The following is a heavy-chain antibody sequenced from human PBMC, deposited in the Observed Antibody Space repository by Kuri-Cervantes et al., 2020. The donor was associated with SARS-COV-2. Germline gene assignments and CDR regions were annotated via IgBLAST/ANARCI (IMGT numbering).Heavy chain of an antibody. V-gene: IGHV3-48*03. CDR1: GFTFSSYE. J-gene: IGHJ4*02. Sequence: GGSLKISCAASGFTFSSYEMNWVRQAPGKGLEWVSYISSSGGTKYYADSVKGRFTISRDNAKNSLYLQMNSLRAEDTAVYYCARGDPPLSDSRGLTGIDYWGQGTLVTVSS. D-gene: IGHD6-19*01. CDR3: ARGDPPLSDSRGLTGIDY. CDR2: ISSSGGTK.